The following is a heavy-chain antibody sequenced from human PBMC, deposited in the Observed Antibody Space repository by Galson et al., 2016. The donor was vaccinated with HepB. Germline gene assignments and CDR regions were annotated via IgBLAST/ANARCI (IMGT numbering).Heavy chain of an antibody. V-gene: IGHV4-31*03. CDR2: IFYTGTT. J-gene: IGHJ4*02. CDR3: ARPNYSSGSHTF. D-gene: IGHD6-19*01. Sequence: TLSLTCSVSGASITRGGYYWGWIRQHPGKGLEWIGYIFYTGTTYYNPSLQSRVVISIDTSKNQFSLELTSVTAADTAVYYCARPNYSSGSHTFWGRGTLVTVSS. CDR1: GASITRGGYY.